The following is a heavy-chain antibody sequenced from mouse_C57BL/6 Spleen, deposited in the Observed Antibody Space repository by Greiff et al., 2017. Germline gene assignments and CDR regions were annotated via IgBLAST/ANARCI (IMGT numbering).Heavy chain of an antibody. J-gene: IGHJ4*01. D-gene: IGHD2-5*01. CDR1: GFSLTSYG. CDR2: IWRGGST. V-gene: IGHV2-5*01. Sequence: QVQLKQSGPGLVQPSQSLSITCTVSGFSLTSYGVHWVRQSPGKGLEWLGVIWRGGSTDYNAAFMSRLSITDDTSKSPVFFKMNSLQSDDTAIYYCAKNYFSNPYAMDYWGQGTSVTVSS. CDR3: AKNYFSNPYAMDY.